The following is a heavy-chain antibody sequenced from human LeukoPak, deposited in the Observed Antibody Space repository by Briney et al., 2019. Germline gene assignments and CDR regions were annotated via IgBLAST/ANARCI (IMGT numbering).Heavy chain of an antibody. CDR1: GGSFSGYF. CDR3: ASSFYYGSRDY. Sequence: SETPSLTCVVYGGSFSGYFWSWIRQPPGKGLEWIGEITPSGSTNYNPSLKSRVSISIDTSKKKLSLRLTSVTAADSAVYYCASSFYYGSRDYWGQGTLVTVSS. J-gene: IGHJ4*02. CDR2: ITPSGST. V-gene: IGHV4-34*01. D-gene: IGHD3-22*01.